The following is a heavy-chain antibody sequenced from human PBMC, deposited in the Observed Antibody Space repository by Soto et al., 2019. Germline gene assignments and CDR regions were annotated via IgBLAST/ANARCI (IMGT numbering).Heavy chain of an antibody. CDR2: INHSGST. Sequence: PSETLSLTCAVNGGSFSGYYWSWSLQPPGKGLEWIGEINHSGSTNYNPSLKSRVTVSVDTSKNQFSLKLSSVTAADTAVYYCARDPFSCKGGGQPYIDTRGQRTAVPVSS. CDR3: ARDPFSCKGGGQPYIDT. CDR1: GGSFSGYY. J-gene: IGHJ5*02. D-gene: IGHD3-16*01. V-gene: IGHV4-34*01.